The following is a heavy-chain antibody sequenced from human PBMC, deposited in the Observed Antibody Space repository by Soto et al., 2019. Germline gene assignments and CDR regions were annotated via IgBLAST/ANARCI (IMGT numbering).Heavy chain of an antibody. CDR1: GFTFDDYA. J-gene: IGHJ4*02. Sequence: PGGSLRLSCAASGFTFDDYAMHWVRQAPGKGLEWVSGISWNSGSLGYADSVKGRFTISRDNARNSLFLQMNSLRDEDTALYYCAKDTRHGISAGGYFDYWGQGTLVTRLL. D-gene: IGHD6-13*01. V-gene: IGHV3-9*01. CDR2: ISWNSGSL. CDR3: AKDTRHGISAGGYFDY.